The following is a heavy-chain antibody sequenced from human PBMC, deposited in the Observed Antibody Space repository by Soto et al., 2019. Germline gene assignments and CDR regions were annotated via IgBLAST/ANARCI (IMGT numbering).Heavy chain of an antibody. D-gene: IGHD2-15*01. CDR3: ARYPYTSYCSDGSCSYDAFDI. V-gene: IGHV1-8*01. CDR1: GYSFTSYD. Sequence: QVQMVQSGAEVKKPGASVKVSCRASGYSFTSYDVNWVRQATGQGLEWMGWMNPNSGNTAFAQKFQGRVTMTRDTPISTAYMELSGLRSEDTAVYYCARYPYTSYCSDGSCSYDAFDIWGQGTVVTVSS. J-gene: IGHJ3*02. CDR2: MNPNSGNT.